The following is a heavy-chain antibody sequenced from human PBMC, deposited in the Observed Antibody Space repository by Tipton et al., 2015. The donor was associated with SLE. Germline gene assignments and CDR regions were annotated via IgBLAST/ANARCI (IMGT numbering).Heavy chain of an antibody. CDR2: ISSSGTTI. V-gene: IGHV3-48*03. D-gene: IGHD1-14*01. J-gene: IGHJ6*03. CDR3: AERRNPYMDV. CDR1: GFTFSSYE. Sequence: GSLRLSCAASGFTFSSYEMNWVRQAPGKGLEWLSYISSSGTTIYYADSVKGRFTISRDNAKNSLYLQMNSLRAEDTAVYYCAERRNPYMDVWGKGTTVTVSS.